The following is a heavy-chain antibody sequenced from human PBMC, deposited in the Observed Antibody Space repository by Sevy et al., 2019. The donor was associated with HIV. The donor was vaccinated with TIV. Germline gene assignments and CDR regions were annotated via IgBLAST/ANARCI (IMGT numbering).Heavy chain of an antibody. CDR1: GFTFSSYS. D-gene: IGHD3-10*01. J-gene: IGHJ3*01. CDR2: FSCLSNYI. V-gene: IGHV3-21*01. CDR3: ARDESCDAFDF. Sequence: GGSLRLSCAASGFTFSSYSMNWVRQAPGKGLEWVSSFSCLSNYIYYADSVQGRFTISRDNAKNSLYLQMNSLTDDDTAVYYCARDESCDAFDFWGQGTMVTVS.